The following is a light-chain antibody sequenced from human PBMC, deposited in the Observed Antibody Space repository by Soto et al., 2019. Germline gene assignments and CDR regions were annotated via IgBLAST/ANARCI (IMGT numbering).Light chain of an antibody. CDR1: ESVRQY. Sequence: EIVLTQTPATLSLSPGERATLSCRASESVRQYLAWYQQKPGQAPRLLIYDASSRAIGIPARFSGSGFGTDFTLTISSLEPEDFAVYYCQERNNWPPGYTFGQGTKLEMK. CDR2: DAS. J-gene: IGKJ2*01. CDR3: QERNNWPPGYT. V-gene: IGKV3-11*01.